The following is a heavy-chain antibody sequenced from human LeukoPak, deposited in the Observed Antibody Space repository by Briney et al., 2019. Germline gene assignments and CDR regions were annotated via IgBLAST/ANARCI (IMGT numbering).Heavy chain of an antibody. CDR1: GFTFSSYA. CDR3: AKDLGLSYGYYTSSSFGP. Sequence: PGGSLRLSCAASGFTFSSYAMNWVRQAPGKGLEWVSGFSGSGGSTYYADSVKGRFTISRDNSKNTLYLQMNSLRAEDTAVYYCAKDLGLSYGYYTSSSFGPWGQGTLVTVSS. D-gene: IGHD5-18*01. CDR2: FSGSGGST. V-gene: IGHV3-23*01. J-gene: IGHJ5*02.